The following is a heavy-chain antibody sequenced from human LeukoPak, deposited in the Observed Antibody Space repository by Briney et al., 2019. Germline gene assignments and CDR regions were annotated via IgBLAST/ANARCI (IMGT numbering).Heavy chain of an antibody. Sequence: GGSLRLSCAASGFTFSSYAMSWVRQAPGKGLEWVSAISGSGGSTYYADSVKGRFTISRDNSKNTLYLQMNSLRAEDTAVYYCAKDKRERELLTGSRPWGQGTLVTVSS. J-gene: IGHJ5*02. CDR3: AKDKRERELLTGSRP. D-gene: IGHD1-26*01. CDR2: ISGSGGST. V-gene: IGHV3-23*01. CDR1: GFTFSSYA.